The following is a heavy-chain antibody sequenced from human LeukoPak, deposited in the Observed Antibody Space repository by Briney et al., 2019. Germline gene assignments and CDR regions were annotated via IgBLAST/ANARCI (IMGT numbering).Heavy chain of an antibody. Sequence: GASVKVSCKASGYTFTSYGISWVRQAPGQGLEWMGWISGYNGNTNYAQELQGRVTMTTDTSTSTAYMELRSLRSDDTAVYYCARDLPSGYSSAWPFDYWGQGTLVTVSS. CDR3: ARDLPSGYSSAWPFDY. V-gene: IGHV1-18*01. D-gene: IGHD6-19*01. J-gene: IGHJ4*02. CDR1: GYTFTSYG. CDR2: ISGYNGNT.